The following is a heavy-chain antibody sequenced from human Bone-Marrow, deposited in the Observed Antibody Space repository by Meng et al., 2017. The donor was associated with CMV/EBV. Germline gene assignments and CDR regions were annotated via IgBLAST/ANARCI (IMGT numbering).Heavy chain of an antibody. J-gene: IGHJ6*02. V-gene: IGHV3-11*01. Sequence: GESLKISCAASGFTFSDYYMSWIRQAPGKGLEWVSYISSSGSTIYYADSVKGRFTISRDNAKNSLYLQMNSLRAEDTAVYYCARERVLAYYYYYGMDDWGQGTTVTVSS. D-gene: IGHD3-3*02. CDR2: ISSSGSTI. CDR3: ARERVLAYYYYYGMDD. CDR1: GFTFSDYY.